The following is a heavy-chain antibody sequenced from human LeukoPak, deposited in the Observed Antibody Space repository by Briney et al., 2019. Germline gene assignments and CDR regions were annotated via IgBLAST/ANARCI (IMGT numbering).Heavy chain of an antibody. J-gene: IGHJ5*02. CDR1: GYTFTSYG. CDR2: ISAYNGNT. Sequence: ASVKVSCKASGYTFTSYGISWVRQAPGQGLEWMGWISAYNGNTNYAQKLQGRVTMTTDTSTSTAYMELRSLRSDDTAVYYCARDVNMVRAYNWFDPWGQGTLVTVSS. V-gene: IGHV1-18*01. CDR3: ARDVNMVRAYNWFDP. D-gene: IGHD3-10*01.